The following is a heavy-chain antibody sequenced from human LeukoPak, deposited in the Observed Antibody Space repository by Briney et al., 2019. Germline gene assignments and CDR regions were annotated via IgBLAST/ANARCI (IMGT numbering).Heavy chain of an antibody. CDR2: IYYSGST. J-gene: IGHJ4*03. Sequence: PSETLSLTCTVSGGSISTYYWSWIRQPPGKGLEWIGHIYYSGSTTYNPSLKSRVTISVDTSRNQFSLKLSSATAADTAVYFCARQSGYFDYWGQGTLVTVSS. V-gene: IGHV4-59*08. CDR1: GGSISTYY. CDR3: ARQSGYFDY.